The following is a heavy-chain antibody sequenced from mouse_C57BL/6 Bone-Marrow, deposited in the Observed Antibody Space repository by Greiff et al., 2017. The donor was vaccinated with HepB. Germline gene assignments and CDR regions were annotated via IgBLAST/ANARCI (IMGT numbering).Heavy chain of an antibody. D-gene: IGHD1-1*02. V-gene: IGHV1-53*01. Sequence: VQLQQPGTELVKPGASVKLSCKASGYTFTSYWMHWVKQRPGQGLEWIGNINPSNGGTNYNEKFKSKATLTVDKSSSTAYMQLSSLTSEDSAVYYCAREGVGFPAWFAYWGQGTLVTVSA. CDR3: AREGVGFPAWFAY. J-gene: IGHJ3*01. CDR1: GYTFTSYW. CDR2: INPSNGGT.